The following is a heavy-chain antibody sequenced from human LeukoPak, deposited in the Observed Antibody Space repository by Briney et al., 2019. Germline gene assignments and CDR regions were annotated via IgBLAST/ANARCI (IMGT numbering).Heavy chain of an antibody. CDR3: ARVEIGVVISQMYYYYGMDV. CDR1: GFTFSSYW. V-gene: IGHV3-7*03. Sequence: GGSLRLSCAASGFTFSSYWMSWVRQAPGKGLEWVANIKQDGSVKYYVDSVKGRFTISRDNAKNSLYLQMNSLRAEDTAVYYCARVEIGVVISQMYYYYGMDVWGQGTTVTVSS. D-gene: IGHD3-3*01. J-gene: IGHJ6*02. CDR2: IKQDGSVK.